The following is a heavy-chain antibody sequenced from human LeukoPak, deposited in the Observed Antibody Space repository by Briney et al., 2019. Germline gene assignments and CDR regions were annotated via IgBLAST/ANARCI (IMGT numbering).Heavy chain of an antibody. V-gene: IGHV4-59*08. D-gene: IGHD1-1*01. CDR3: ARAKPDWNPPDY. J-gene: IGHJ4*02. Sequence: PSETLSLTCTVSGGPITSNFWSWIRQPPGKGLEWIGYLYNTVNTKYSPSLKSRATISGDTSKNQFSLKLNSLSAADTAVYYCARAKPDWNPPDYWGQGILATVSS. CDR2: LYNTVNT. CDR1: GGPITSNF.